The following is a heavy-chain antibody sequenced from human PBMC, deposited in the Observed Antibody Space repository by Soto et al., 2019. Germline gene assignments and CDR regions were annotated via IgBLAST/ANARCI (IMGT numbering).Heavy chain of an antibody. Sequence: EVQLLESGGGLVQPGGSLRLTCAASGFTFSSYAMSWVRQAPGKGLEWVSAISGSGGSTYYADSVKGRFTISRDNSKNTLYLQMNSLRAEDTAVYYCATIPPFLRWSPDYVVHRWYFDLWGRGTLVTVSS. J-gene: IGHJ2*01. D-gene: IGHD4-17*01. CDR2: ISGSGGST. V-gene: IGHV3-23*01. CDR3: ATIPPFLRWSPDYVVHRWYFDL. CDR1: GFTFSSYA.